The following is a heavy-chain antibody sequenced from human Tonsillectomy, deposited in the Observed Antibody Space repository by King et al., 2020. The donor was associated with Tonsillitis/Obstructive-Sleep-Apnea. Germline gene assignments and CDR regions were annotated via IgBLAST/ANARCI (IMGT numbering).Heavy chain of an antibody. Sequence: QLQESGPGLVKPSETLSLTCTVSGGSISSYYWSWIRQPPGKGLEWIGYIYYSGSTNYNPSLKSRVTISVDTSKNQFSLKLSSVTAADTAVYYCARHFGDGYYSIFDYWGQGTLVTVSS. D-gene: IGHD3-22*01. CDR1: GGSISSYY. CDR2: IYYSGST. V-gene: IGHV4-59*08. CDR3: ARHFGDGYYSIFDY. J-gene: IGHJ4*02.